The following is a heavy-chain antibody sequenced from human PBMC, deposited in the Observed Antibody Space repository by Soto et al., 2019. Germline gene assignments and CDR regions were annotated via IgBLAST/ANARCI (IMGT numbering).Heavy chain of an antibody. CDR2: IDHSGST. CDR1: GGSFSGYY. V-gene: IGHV4-34*01. Sequence: SETLSLTCAVYGGSFSGYYWSWIRQSPGKGLEWIGEIDHSGSTNYNPSLKSRVTISVDTSKNQFSLSLSSVTAADTAVYYCARGLGVVAGGVLDIWRQGTM. CDR3: ARGLGVVAGGVLDI. D-gene: IGHD6-19*01. J-gene: IGHJ3*02.